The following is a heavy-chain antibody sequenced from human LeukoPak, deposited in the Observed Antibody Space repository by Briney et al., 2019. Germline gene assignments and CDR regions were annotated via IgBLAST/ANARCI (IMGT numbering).Heavy chain of an antibody. CDR2: IKQDGRER. CDR3: ARAHRDYDAFDI. CDR1: GLTFSSYW. Sequence: GGSLRLSCAASGLTFSSYWMSWVRQAPGKGLEGVANIKQDGRERYCVDCVEGRFTLSRENAKNSLYLKMKSQRAEDTAVYYCARAHRDYDAFDIWGQGTMVTVSS. D-gene: IGHD4-17*01. V-gene: IGHV3-7*01. J-gene: IGHJ3*02.